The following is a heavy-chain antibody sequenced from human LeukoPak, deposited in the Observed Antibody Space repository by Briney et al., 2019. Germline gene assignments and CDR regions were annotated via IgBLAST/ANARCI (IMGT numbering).Heavy chain of an antibody. Sequence: TGGSLRLSCAASGFTFSSYSMNWVRQAPGKGLEWVSYISSSSSTIYYADSVKGRFTISRDNAKNSLYLQMNSLRDEDTAVYYCARDGFGELLDYYYGMDVCGQGTTVTVSS. J-gene: IGHJ6*02. CDR3: ARDGFGELLDYYYGMDV. V-gene: IGHV3-48*02. D-gene: IGHD3-10*01. CDR2: ISSSSSTI. CDR1: GFTFSSYS.